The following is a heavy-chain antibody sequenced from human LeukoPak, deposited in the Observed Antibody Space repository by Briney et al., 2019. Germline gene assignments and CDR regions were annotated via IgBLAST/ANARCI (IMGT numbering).Heavy chain of an antibody. V-gene: IGHV4-30-4*08. CDR1: GGSISSGDYY. Sequence: SETLSLTCTVSGGSISSGDYYWSWIRQPPGKGLEWIGYIYYSGSTYYNPSLKSRVTISVDTSKNQFSLKLSSVTAADTAVYYCAREICGSYYVDYRGQGTLVTVSS. CDR2: IYYSGST. D-gene: IGHD1-26*01. CDR3: AREICGSYYVDY. J-gene: IGHJ4*02.